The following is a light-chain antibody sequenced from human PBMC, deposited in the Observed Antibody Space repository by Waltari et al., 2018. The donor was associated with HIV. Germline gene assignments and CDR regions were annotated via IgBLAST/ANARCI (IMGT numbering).Light chain of an antibody. CDR3: QVCDFSDGHDWV. V-gene: IGLV3-21*04. J-gene: IGLJ3*02. CDR2: NDK. Sequence: SYGLTQPPSASVAPGETARITCGGDNIGTRSVHWYQQKSGQAPVLVIFNDKDRPSGIPGRFSGSSSDNTATLTINRVEASDEADYYCQVCDFSDGHDWVFGGGTKLTVL. CDR1: NIGTRS.